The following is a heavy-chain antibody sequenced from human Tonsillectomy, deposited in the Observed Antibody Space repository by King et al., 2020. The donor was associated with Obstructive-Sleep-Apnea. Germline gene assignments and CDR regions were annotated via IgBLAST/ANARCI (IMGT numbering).Heavy chain of an antibody. Sequence: HVQLQQWGAGLLKPSETLSLTCAVYGGSFSGYYWSWIRQPPGKGLEWIGEINHSGSTNYNPSLKSRVTISVDTSKNQFSLKLSSVTAADTAVYYCARVYDGGVVPAASYWGQGTLVTVSS. V-gene: IGHV4-34*01. CDR1: GGSFSGYY. D-gene: IGHD2-2*01. CDR3: ARVYDGGVVPAASY. CDR2: INHSGST. J-gene: IGHJ4*02.